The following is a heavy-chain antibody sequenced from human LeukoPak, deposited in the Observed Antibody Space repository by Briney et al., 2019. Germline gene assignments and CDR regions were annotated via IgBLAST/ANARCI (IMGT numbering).Heavy chain of an antibody. CDR3: ARDEDGYNLGFDY. CDR1: WFTVSSNY. CDR2: IYSGGST. D-gene: IGHD5-24*01. Sequence: GGSLRLSCAASWFTVSSNYMSWVRQAPGKGLEWVSVIYSGGSTYYADSVKGRFTISRGNSKNTLYLQMNSLRAEDTAVYYCARDEDGYNLGFDYWGQGTLVTVSS. J-gene: IGHJ4*02. V-gene: IGHV3-53*01.